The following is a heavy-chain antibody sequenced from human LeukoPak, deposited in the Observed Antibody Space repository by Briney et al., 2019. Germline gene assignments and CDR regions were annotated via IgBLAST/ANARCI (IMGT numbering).Heavy chain of an antibody. Sequence: GGSLRLSCAASGFTFSSYVMSWVRQAPGKGLEWVSVISDSSGSTVYADSVKGRFTISRDNSKNTLYLQMNSLRAEDTAVYYCAKAFVPHATNAYYFDYWGQGTLVTVSS. J-gene: IGHJ4*02. V-gene: IGHV3-23*01. CDR2: ISDSSGST. CDR3: AKAFVPHATNAYYFDY. CDR1: GFTFSSYV.